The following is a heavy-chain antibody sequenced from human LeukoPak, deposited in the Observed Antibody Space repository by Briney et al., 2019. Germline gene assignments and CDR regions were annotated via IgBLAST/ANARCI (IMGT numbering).Heavy chain of an antibody. Sequence: GGSLRLSCAASGFTFDDYAMHWVRRAPGKGLEGVSDIRWRRRIIRCADSVKGRFTISRDNAKNSLYLQINSLRAEDTALYYCAKDISPVGAAADYWGQGTLVTVSS. V-gene: IGHV3-9*01. CDR3: AKDISPVGAAADY. CDR1: GFTFDDYA. J-gene: IGHJ4*02. D-gene: IGHD1-26*01. CDR2: IRWRRRII.